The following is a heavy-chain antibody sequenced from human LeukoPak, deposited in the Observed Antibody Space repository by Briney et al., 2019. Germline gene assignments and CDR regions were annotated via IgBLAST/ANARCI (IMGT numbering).Heavy chain of an antibody. D-gene: IGHD3-10*01. CDR1: GFTFNNYA. V-gene: IGHV3-23*01. J-gene: IGHJ4*02. Sequence: PGGSLRLSCAASGFTFNNYAMSWVRQAPGMGLEWVSSITASGDRTYYADSVKGRFTISRDNSKNTLYLQVNSLRAEDTAVYYCAKDGVAPGSGGDFFDYWGQGTLVTVSS. CDR3: AKDGVAPGSGGDFFDY. CDR2: ITASGDRT.